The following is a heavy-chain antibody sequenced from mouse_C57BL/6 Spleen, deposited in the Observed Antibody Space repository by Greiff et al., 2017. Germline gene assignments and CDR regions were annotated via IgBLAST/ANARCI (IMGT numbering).Heavy chain of an antibody. CDR3: AREPGSRYYFDY. D-gene: IGHD1-1*01. V-gene: IGHV1-82*01. Sequence: VQLQQSGPELVKPGASVKISCTASGYAFSSSWMNWVKQRPGKGLEWIGRIYPGDGDTNYNGKFKGKATLTADKSSSTAYMQLSSLTSEDSAVYFCAREPGSRYYFDYWGQGTTLTVSS. CDR1: GYAFSSSW. J-gene: IGHJ2*01. CDR2: IYPGDGDT.